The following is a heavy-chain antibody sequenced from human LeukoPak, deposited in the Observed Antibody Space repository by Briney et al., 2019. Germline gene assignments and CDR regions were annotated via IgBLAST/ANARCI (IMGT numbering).Heavy chain of an antibody. V-gene: IGHV4-4*07. CDR3: ARDGVVVVPAARGYYYYGMDV. CDR2: IYISGST. D-gene: IGHD2-2*01. Sequence: SETLSLTCAVYGGSFSGYYWSWIRQPAGKGLEWIGRIYISGSTNYNPSLKSRVTMSVDTSKNQFSLKLSSVTAADTAVYYCARDGVVVVPAARGYYYYGMDVWGQGTTVTVSS. CDR1: GGSFSGYY. J-gene: IGHJ6*02.